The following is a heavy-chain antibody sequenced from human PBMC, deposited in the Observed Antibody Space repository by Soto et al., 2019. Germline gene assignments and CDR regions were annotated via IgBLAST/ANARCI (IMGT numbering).Heavy chain of an antibody. CDR3: AREARIAAAPRFDY. J-gene: IGHJ4*02. CDR2: ISYDGSNK. CDR1: GFTFSSCS. D-gene: IGHD6-13*01. V-gene: IGHV3-30*03. Sequence: PGGSLRLSCASSGFTFSSCSMNWVRQAPGKGLEWVAVISYDGSNKYYADSVKGRFTISRDNSKNTLYLQMNSLRAEDTAVYYCAREARIAAAPRFDYWGQGTLVTVSS.